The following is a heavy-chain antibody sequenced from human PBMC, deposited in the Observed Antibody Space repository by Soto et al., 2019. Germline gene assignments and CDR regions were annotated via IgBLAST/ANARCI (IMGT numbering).Heavy chain of an antibody. D-gene: IGHD2-8*01. V-gene: IGHV4-4*02. CDR1: SGSISSSYW. J-gene: IGHJ4*02. CDR3: ARVKVCNGVTCTRVGFDY. Sequence: QVQLQESGPGLVQPSGTLSLTCTVSSGSISSSYWWTWVRQTPGKGLEWIGEVSHGGTTNYNPSLESRVTISLDKSRNSLSLKLTSVTAADTATYFCARVKVCNGVTCTRVGFDYWGQGTLVTVSS. CDR2: VSHGGTT.